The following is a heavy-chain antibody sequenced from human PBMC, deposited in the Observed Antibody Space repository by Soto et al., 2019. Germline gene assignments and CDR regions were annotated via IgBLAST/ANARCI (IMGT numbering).Heavy chain of an antibody. CDR3: ARDALVRGVHPPDY. CDR2: IWYDGSNE. V-gene: IGHV3-33*01. J-gene: IGHJ4*02. Sequence: QVQLAESGGGVVQSGRSLRLSCAASGFALSSFDMHWVRQAPGKGLEWVAVIWYDGSNEYYADSVKGRFTISRDNSKNTLYLPMNSLRVEDTAVYYCARDALVRGVHPPDYWGQGTLVTVSS. D-gene: IGHD3-10*01. CDR1: GFALSSFD.